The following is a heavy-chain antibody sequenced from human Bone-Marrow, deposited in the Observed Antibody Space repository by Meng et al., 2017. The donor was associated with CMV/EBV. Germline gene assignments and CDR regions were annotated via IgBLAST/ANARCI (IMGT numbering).Heavy chain of an antibody. CDR3: ARVDTPTYCGGDCYSEMDV. CDR1: GYTFTSYG. J-gene: IGHJ6*02. V-gene: IGHV1-18*01. Sequence: ASVKVSCKASGYTFTSYGISWVRQAPGQGLEWMGWISAYNGNTNYAQKLQGRVTMTTDTYTSTAYMELRSLRSDDTAVYYCARVDTPTYCGGDCYSEMDVWGQGTTVTVSS. CDR2: ISAYNGNT. D-gene: IGHD2-21*01.